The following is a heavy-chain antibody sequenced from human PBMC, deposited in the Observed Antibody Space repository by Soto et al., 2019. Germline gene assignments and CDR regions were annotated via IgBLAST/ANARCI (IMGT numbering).Heavy chain of an antibody. CDR2: IKQDGSEK. CDR3: ARSGAEQWLVQYYYYYYMDV. CDR1: GFTFSSYW. Sequence: EVQLVESGGGLVQPGGSLRLSCAASGFTFSSYWMSWVRQAPGKGLEWVANIKQDGSEKYYVDSVKGRITISRDNAKKSLYLQMNSLRAEDTAVYYCARSGAEQWLVQYYYYYYMDVWGKGTTVTVSS. D-gene: IGHD6-19*01. V-gene: IGHV3-7*01. J-gene: IGHJ6*03.